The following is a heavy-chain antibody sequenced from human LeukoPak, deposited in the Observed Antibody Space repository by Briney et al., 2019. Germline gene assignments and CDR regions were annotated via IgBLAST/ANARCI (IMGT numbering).Heavy chain of an antibody. CDR3: ARGAIRQVATIDAFDM. CDR2: IYYRGSS. V-gene: IGHV4-31*03. CDR1: GGSISSGGYY. Sequence: SETLSLTCTVSGGSISSGGYYWSWIRQHPGKGLEWIGYIYYRGSSYYNPSLKSRLTISVDTSKNQFSLKLGSVTAADTAVYYCARGAIRQVATIDAFDMWGQGTMVTVSS. J-gene: IGHJ3*02. D-gene: IGHD5-12*01.